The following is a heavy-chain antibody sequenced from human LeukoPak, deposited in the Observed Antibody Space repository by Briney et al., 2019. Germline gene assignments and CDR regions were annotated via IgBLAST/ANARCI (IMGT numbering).Heavy chain of an antibody. V-gene: IGHV1-2*02. CDR3: ARDLRGYSYGPDNWFDH. D-gene: IGHD5-18*01. Sequence: GASVNVSCKASGYTFTGYYMHWVRQAPGQGVEWMGWINPNSGGTNYAQKFQGRVTMTRDTSISTAYMELSRLRSDDTAVYYCARDLRGYSYGPDNWFDHWGQGTLVTVSS. CDR2: INPNSGGT. J-gene: IGHJ5*02. CDR1: GYTFTGYY.